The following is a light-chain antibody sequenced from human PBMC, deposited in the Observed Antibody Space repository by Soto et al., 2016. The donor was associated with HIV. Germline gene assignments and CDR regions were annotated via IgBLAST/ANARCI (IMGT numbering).Light chain of an antibody. J-gene: IGKJ1*01. CDR3: QQSHSTPET. Sequence: DIQMTQSPSSLSASVGDRVTITCRASQSISNFLNWYQQKPGKAPKLLIYAASSLQSGVPSRFSGSGSGTDFTLTISSLQPEDFATYYCQQSHSTPETFGQGTKVEIK. CDR1: QSISNF. CDR2: AAS. V-gene: IGKV1-39*01.